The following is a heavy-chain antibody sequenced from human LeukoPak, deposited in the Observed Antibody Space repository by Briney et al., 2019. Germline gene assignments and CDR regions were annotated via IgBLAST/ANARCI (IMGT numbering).Heavy chain of an antibody. Sequence: GSSVKVSCKASGGTFSSYAISWVRRAPGQGLEWMGRIIPIFGIANYAQKFQGRVTITADKSASTAYMELSSLRSEDTAVYYCARGPTVNDRNFDYWGQGTLVTVSS. V-gene: IGHV1-69*04. D-gene: IGHD4-17*01. CDR3: ARGPTVNDRNFDY. CDR1: GGTFSSYA. CDR2: IIPIFGIA. J-gene: IGHJ4*02.